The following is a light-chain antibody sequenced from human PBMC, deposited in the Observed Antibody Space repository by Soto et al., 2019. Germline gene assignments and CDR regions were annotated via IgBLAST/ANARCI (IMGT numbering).Light chain of an antibody. CDR3: QQSYSTPLT. V-gene: IGKV1-39*01. Sequence: DIQMTQSPSSLSASVGDRVTNSCRASRTISGYLNWYQQKPGTAPKLLIYAAFTLQSGVPSRFSGSGSGTDFTLTISSLQPEDFATYHCQQSYSTPLTFGGGTKLEIK. CDR2: AAF. J-gene: IGKJ4*01. CDR1: RTISGY.